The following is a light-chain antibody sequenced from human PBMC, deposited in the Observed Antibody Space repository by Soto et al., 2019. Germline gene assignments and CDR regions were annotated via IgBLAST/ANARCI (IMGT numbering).Light chain of an antibody. V-gene: IGLV2-14*01. CDR2: EVS. CDR1: SSDVGGYNY. J-gene: IGLJ1*01. Sequence: QSALTQPASVSGAPGQSITISCSGTSSDVGGYNYVSWYQHHPGKAPKLMIYEVSNRPSGVSNRFSGSKSGNTASLTISGLQADDEAEYYCSSYTSSSTYVFGTGTKLTVL. CDR3: SSYTSSSTYV.